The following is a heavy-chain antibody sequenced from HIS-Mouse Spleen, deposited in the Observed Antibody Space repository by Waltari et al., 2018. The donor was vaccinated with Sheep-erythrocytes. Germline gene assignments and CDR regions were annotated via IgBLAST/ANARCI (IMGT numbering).Heavy chain of an antibody. J-gene: IGHJ4*02. Sequence: EVQLVESGGGLVKPGGSLRLSCAASGFTFSSYSMNWVRQAPGKGVEWFSSISSISSYIYYADSVKGRFTISRDNAKNSLYLQMNSLRAEDTAVYYCARVASGATFDYWGQGTLVTVSS. CDR1: GFTFSSYS. CDR3: ARVASGATFDY. V-gene: IGHV3-21*01. D-gene: IGHD1-26*01. CDR2: ISSISSYI.